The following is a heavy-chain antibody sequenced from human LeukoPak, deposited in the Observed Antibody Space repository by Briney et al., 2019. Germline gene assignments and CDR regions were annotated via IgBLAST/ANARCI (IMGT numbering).Heavy chain of an antibody. J-gene: IGHJ4*02. CDR3: VRSLRSADF. CDR1: GFTFSNYW. V-gene: IGHV3-74*01. CDR2: ISTDGSQT. Sequence: GGSLRLSCEASGFTFSNYWMHWVRQAPGKGLMWVSQISTDGSQTFYADSVRGRFTISRDNAKNTLFLQMDSLRPEDTAVYYCVRSLRSADFWGQGTLVTVSS.